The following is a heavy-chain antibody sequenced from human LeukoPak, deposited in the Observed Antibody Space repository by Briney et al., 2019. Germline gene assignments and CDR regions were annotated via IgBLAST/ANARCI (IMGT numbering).Heavy chain of an antibody. V-gene: IGHV1-69*13. Sequence: RASVKVSCKASGGTFSSYAISWVRQAPGQGLEWMGGIIPIFGTANYAQKFQGRVTITADESTSTAYMELSSLRSEDTAVYYCARNNPAHNDAFDIWGQGTMVTVSS. CDR3: ARNNPAHNDAFDI. CDR1: GGTFSSYA. D-gene: IGHD1/OR15-1a*01. CDR2: IIPIFGTA. J-gene: IGHJ3*02.